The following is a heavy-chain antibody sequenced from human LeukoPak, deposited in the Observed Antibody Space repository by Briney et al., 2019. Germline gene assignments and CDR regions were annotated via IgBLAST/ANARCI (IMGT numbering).Heavy chain of an antibody. CDR2: ISVYNGNT. J-gene: IGHJ4*02. Sequence: ASVKVSCKASGYTVTSYGISWVRQAPGQGLEWMGWISVYNGNTNYAQKLQGRVTMTTDTSTSTAYMDLRNLRSDDTAVYYCARGSERSSFWCPADYWGQGTLVTVSS. CDR1: GYTVTSYG. D-gene: IGHD2-8*01. CDR3: ARGSERSSFWCPADY. V-gene: IGHV1-18*01.